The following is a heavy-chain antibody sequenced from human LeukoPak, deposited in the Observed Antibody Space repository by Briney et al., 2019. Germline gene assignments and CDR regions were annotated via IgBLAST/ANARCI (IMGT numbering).Heavy chain of an antibody. CDR1: GYTFTNYR. J-gene: IGHJ4*02. D-gene: IGHD6-19*01. CDR2: ISGYNGNT. CDR3: AASGWSKPYYSDS. Sequence: GASVKVSCKSSGYTFTNYRISWLRQAPGQGLEWIGWISGYNGNTNYAQKLQGRVTMTTDTSTSTAYMELRSLRPDDTAVYYCAASGWSKPYYSDSWGQGTLVTVSS. V-gene: IGHV1-18*01.